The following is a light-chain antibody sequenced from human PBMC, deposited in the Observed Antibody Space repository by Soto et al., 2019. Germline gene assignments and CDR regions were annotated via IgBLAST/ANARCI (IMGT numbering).Light chain of an antibody. CDR2: DNN. J-gene: IGLJ2*01. CDR1: SSNIGNNY. CDR3: GTWDSSLSSVV. V-gene: IGLV1-51*01. Sequence: QSVLTQPPSVSAAPGQKVTISCSGSSSNIGNNYVSWYQQLPGTAPKLLIYDNNERPSGIPDRFSGSKSGTSATLGITGRQTEDEADYYCGTWDSSLSSVVFGGGTKLTVL.